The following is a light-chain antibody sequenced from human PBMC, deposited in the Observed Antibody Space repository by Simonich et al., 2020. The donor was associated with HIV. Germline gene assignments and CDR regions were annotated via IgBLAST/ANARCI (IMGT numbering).Light chain of an antibody. J-gene: IGKJ5*01. V-gene: IGKV3-15*01. CDR3: QQYYSTPIT. Sequence: EIMMTQSPATLSVSPGERATLSCRASQSVSNNLAWYQQKPGQAPRLRIYGSSTRATAIPARFSGSGSGTEFILTITSMQSEDFAVYYCQQYYSTPITFGQGTRLEIK. CDR2: GSS. CDR1: QSVSNN.